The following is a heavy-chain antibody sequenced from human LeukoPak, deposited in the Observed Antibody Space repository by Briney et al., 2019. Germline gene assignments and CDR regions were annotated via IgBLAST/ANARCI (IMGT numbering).Heavy chain of an antibody. CDR3: ARGLATIAY. CDR1: GFTFSSYA. J-gene: IGHJ4*02. Sequence: GRSLRLSCAASGFTFSSYAIRWVRQAPGEGLGWVAGISYDGSNKYYADSVKGRFPISRDNSKNTLYLQVNSLRAEDTAVYYCARGLATIAYWRQGTLVSVPS. D-gene: IGHD5-24*01. CDR2: ISYDGSNK. V-gene: IGHV3-30-3*01.